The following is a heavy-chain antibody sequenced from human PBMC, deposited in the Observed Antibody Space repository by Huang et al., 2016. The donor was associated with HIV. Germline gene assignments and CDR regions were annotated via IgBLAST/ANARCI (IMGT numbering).Heavy chain of an antibody. V-gene: IGHV3-30*02. CDR3: AKGSMANAFDI. D-gene: IGHD3-10*01. CDR2: MRYDGRNK. CDR1: GFTFSSYG. Sequence: QVQLVESGGGVVQPGGSLRLSCAASGFTFSSYGMHWVRQAPGKGVEGVAFMRYDGRNKYYADSVRGRFTISRDNSKNTLYLQMNSLRAEDTAVYYCAKGSMANAFDIWGQGTMVTVSS. J-gene: IGHJ3*02.